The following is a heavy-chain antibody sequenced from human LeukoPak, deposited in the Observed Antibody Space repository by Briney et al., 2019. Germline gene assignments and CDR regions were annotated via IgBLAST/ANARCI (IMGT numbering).Heavy chain of an antibody. Sequence: GGSLRLSCAASGFTFSNYAMTWVRQAPGKGLEWVSSTGGSGDSTYYGDSVKGRFTISRDNSKNPLYLQMNSLRAEDTAVYYCAKGSDSSGYYPTIFDSWGQGTLVTVSS. J-gene: IGHJ4*02. CDR3: AKGSDSSGYYPTIFDS. CDR2: TGGSGDST. CDR1: GFTFSNYA. V-gene: IGHV3-23*01. D-gene: IGHD3-22*01.